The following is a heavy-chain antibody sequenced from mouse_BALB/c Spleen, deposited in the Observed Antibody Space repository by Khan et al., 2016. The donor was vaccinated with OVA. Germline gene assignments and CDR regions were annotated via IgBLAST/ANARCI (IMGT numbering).Heavy chain of an antibody. Sequence: EVELVESGGGLVKPGGSLKLSCAASGFTFSNYAMSWVRQSPEKRLEWVASTSSGDSTYYPDSVKGRFTISRDNARNILYLQMSSLRSEDTAMYYCARDYWFAYWGQGTLVTVSA. CDR2: TSSGDST. CDR1: GFTFSNYA. V-gene: IGHV5-6-5*01. CDR3: ARDYWFAY. J-gene: IGHJ3*01.